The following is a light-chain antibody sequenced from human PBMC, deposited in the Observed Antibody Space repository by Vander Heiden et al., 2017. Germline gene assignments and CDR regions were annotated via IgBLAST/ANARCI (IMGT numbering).Light chain of an antibody. CDR3: QQRSNWPPST. J-gene: IGKJ5*01. V-gene: IGKV3-11*01. Sequence: EIVLTHSPATLPLSPGERATLSCRASQSVSSYLAWYQQKPGRAPRLLIYDASNRATGIPARFGGSGSGTDFALTISSLEPEDFAVYYCQQRSNWPPSTFGQGTRLEIK. CDR2: DAS. CDR1: QSVSSY.